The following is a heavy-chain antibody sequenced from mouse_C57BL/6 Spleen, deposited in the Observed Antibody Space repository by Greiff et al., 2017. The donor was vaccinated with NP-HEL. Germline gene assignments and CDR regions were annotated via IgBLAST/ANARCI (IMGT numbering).Heavy chain of an antibody. CDR1: GFSLTSYG. J-gene: IGHJ3*01. CDR2: IWSGGST. CDR3: ARKQGDYPWFAY. V-gene: IGHV2-2*01. D-gene: IGHD2-4*01. Sequence: VQLQQSGPGLVQPSQSLSITCTVSGFSLTSYGVHWVRQSPGKGLEWLGVIWSGGSTDYNAAFISRLSISKDNSKSQVFFKMNSLQADDTAIYYCARKQGDYPWFAYWGQGTLVTVSA.